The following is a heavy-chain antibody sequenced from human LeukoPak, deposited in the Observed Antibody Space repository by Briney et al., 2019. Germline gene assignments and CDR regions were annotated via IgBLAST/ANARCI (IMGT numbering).Heavy chain of an antibody. Sequence: GGSLRLSCAASGFTFSSYAMSWVRQAPGKGLEWASTISGSGGSTYYADSVKGRFTISRDNAKNTLYLQMNSLRAEDTAVYYCAKNDDILTDYPYFFDYWGQGTLVTVSS. CDR2: ISGSGGST. CDR1: GFTFSSYA. CDR3: AKNDDILTDYPYFFDY. J-gene: IGHJ4*02. D-gene: IGHD3-9*01. V-gene: IGHV3-23*01.